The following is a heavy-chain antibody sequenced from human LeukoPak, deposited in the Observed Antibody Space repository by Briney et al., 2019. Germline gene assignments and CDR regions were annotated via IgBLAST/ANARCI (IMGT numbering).Heavy chain of an antibody. CDR2: ISISGTKT. V-gene: IGHV3-23*01. CDR3: ANEIRPNDY. D-gene: IGHD4-17*01. Sequence: GGSLRLSCAASGFTFHNYALSWVRQAPGKGLEWVSAISISGTKTYYADSVKGRFTISRDNSKNTLYLQMYSLRAEDTAVYYCANEIRPNDYWGQGTLVTVSS. CDR1: GFTFHNYA. J-gene: IGHJ4*02.